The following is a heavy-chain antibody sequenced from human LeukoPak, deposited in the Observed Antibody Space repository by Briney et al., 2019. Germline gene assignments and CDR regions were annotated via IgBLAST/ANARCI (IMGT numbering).Heavy chain of an antibody. Sequence: PGGTLRLSCAASGFIFSSYAMRWVRQAPGKGLEWVSTISGSGGVTHYPDSVRGRFTISRDNSKNTLHLQMDSLRAEDTAIYYCAKWPEGATPKFHYWGQGTLVTVSS. CDR3: AKWPEGATPKFHY. J-gene: IGHJ4*02. CDR2: ISGSGGVT. D-gene: IGHD1-26*01. CDR1: GFIFSSYA. V-gene: IGHV3-23*01.